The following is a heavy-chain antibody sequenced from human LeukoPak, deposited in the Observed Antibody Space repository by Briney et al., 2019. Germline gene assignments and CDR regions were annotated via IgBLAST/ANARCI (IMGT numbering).Heavy chain of an antibody. CDR2: INWNGGST. CDR1: GFTFDDYG. Sequence: GGSLRLSCPASGFTFDDYGMSWVRQAPGRGLEWVSGINWNGGSTGYTDSVKGRFTISRDNAKNSLYLQMNSRKAEDTALYHCARGSGSYYLSWGQGTLVTVSS. D-gene: IGHD1-26*01. CDR3: ARGSGSYYLS. J-gene: IGHJ5*02. V-gene: IGHV3-20*01.